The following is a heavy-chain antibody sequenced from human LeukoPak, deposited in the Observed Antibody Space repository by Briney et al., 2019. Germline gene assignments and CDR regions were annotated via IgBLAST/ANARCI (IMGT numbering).Heavy chain of an antibody. CDR2: ISSSGSTI. V-gene: IGHV3-48*03. D-gene: IGHD3-10*02. CDR1: GFTFSSYE. J-gene: IGHJ6*04. Sequence: PPGGSLRLSCAASGFTFSSYEMNWVRQAPGKGLEWVSYISSSGSTIYYADSVKGRFTISRDNAKNSQYLQMNSLRAEDTAVYYCAELGITMIGGVWGKGTTVTISS. CDR3: AELGITMIGGV.